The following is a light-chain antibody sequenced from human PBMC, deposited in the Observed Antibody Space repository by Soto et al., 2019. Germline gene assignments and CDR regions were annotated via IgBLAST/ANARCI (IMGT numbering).Light chain of an antibody. CDR3: MQALQTPT. CDR2: LGS. CDR1: QSLLHSNGYNY. V-gene: IGKV2-28*01. J-gene: IGKJ2*01. Sequence: DIVMTQSQLSLPVTPGEPASISCSSSQSLLHSNGYNYLDWYLQKPGQSPQLLIYLGSSRASGVPDRFSGSGSGTDFTLRISKVEAEDVGVYYCMQALQTPTFGQGTKLEIK.